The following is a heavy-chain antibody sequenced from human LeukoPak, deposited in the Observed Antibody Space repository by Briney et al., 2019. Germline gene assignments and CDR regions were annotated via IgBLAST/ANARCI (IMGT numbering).Heavy chain of an antibody. Sequence: SETLSLTCTVPGGSISSNNYYWGWIRQPPGKGLEWVGSFYFSGSTYYNPSLESRVTFSVDTSKNQFSLNLTSVTAADTAVYYCARHALGYCSSSSCTSNWFDPWGQGTLVTVSS. J-gene: IGHJ5*02. CDR3: ARHALGYCSSSSCTSNWFDP. V-gene: IGHV4-39*01. CDR1: GGSISSNNYY. D-gene: IGHD2-2*01. CDR2: FYFSGST.